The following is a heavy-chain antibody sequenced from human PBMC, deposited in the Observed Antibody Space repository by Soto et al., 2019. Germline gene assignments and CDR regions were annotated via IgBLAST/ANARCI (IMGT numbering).Heavy chain of an antibody. V-gene: IGHV3-73*01. Sequence: GGSLRLSCAASGFTFSGSAMHWVRQASGKGLEWVGRIRSKANSYATAYAASVKGRFTISRDDSKNTAYLQMNSLKTEDTAVYYCTSVVLMVYARGGKNYYGMDVWGQGTTVTVSS. CDR2: IRSKANSYAT. J-gene: IGHJ6*02. D-gene: IGHD2-8*01. CDR3: TSVVLMVYARGGKNYYGMDV. CDR1: GFTFSGSA.